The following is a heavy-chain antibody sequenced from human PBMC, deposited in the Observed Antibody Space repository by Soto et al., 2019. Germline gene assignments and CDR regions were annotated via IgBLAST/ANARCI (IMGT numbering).Heavy chain of an antibody. D-gene: IGHD6-19*01. V-gene: IGHV1-69*13. J-gene: IGHJ6*04. Sequence: SVKVSCTASGGTLSSYAISWVRQAPGQGLEWMGGIIPIFGTANYAQKFQGRVTITADESTSTAYMELSSLRSEDTAVYYCARVAVAGTGGYYYGMDVWGKGTTVTVSS. CDR1: GGTLSSYA. CDR2: IIPIFGTA. CDR3: ARVAVAGTGGYYYGMDV.